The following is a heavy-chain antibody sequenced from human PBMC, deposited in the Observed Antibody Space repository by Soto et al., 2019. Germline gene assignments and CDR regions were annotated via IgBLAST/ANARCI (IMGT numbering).Heavy chain of an antibody. V-gene: IGHV3-30*18. D-gene: IGHD5-18*01. Sequence: GGSLRLSCAASGFTFSSYGMHWVRQAPGKGLEWVAVISYDGSNKYYADSVKGRFTISRDNSKNTLYLQMNSLRAEDTAVYYCAKVKVVYSSGLYYYGMDVWGQGPTVTVS. CDR3: AKVKVVYSSGLYYYGMDV. J-gene: IGHJ6*02. CDR2: ISYDGSNK. CDR1: GFTFSSYG.